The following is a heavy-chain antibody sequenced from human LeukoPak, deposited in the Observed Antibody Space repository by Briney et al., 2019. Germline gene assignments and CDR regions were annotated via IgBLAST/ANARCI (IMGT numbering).Heavy chain of an antibody. V-gene: IGHV3-21*01. D-gene: IGHD3-16*02. CDR3: ARGPDDYVWGSYRYSPFFGY. CDR2: ISSSSSYI. CDR1: GFTFSSYS. Sequence: PGGSLRLSCAASGFTFSSYSMNWVRQAPGKGLEWVSSISSSSSYIYYADSVKGRFTISRDNAKNSLYLQMNSLRAEDTAVYYCARGPDDYVWGSYRYSPFFGYWGQGTLVTVSS. J-gene: IGHJ4*02.